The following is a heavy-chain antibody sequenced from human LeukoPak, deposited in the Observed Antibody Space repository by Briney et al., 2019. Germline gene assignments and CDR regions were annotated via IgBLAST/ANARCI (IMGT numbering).Heavy chain of an antibody. D-gene: IGHD2-21*02. CDR3: AKGDRDAFDI. Sequence: SETLSLTRTVSGGSISSSSYYWGWIRQHPGKGLEWIGYIYYSGSTYYNPSLKSRVTISVDTSKNQFSLKLSSVTAADTAVYYCAKGDRDAFDIWGQGTIITVSS. V-gene: IGHV4-31*03. J-gene: IGHJ3*02. CDR2: IYYSGST. CDR1: GGSISSSSYY.